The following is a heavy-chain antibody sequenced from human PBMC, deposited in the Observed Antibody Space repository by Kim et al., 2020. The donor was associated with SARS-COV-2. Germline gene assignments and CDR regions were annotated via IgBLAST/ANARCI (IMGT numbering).Heavy chain of an antibody. CDR3: TKAQSGIWSGIVGATTPGDAFDI. CDR1: GFTFSSYG. CDR2: ISYDGSNK. V-gene: IGHV3-30*18. D-gene: IGHD1-26*01. Sequence: GGSLRLSCAASGFTFSSYGMHWVRQAPGKGLEWVAVISYDGSNKYYADSVKGRFTISRDNSKNTLYLQMNSLRAEDTAVYYCTKAQSGIWSGIVGATTPGDAFDIWGQGTMVTVSS. J-gene: IGHJ3*02.